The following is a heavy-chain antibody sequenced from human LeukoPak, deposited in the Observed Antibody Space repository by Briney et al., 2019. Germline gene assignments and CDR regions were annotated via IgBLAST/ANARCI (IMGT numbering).Heavy chain of an antibody. CDR1: GYSFTNYW. J-gene: IGHJ5*02. V-gene: IGHV5-51*01. D-gene: IGHD2-2*01. CDR3: AGGDCGSTSCYGPSGWFDP. Sequence: GESLKISCKASGYSFTNYWIGWVRQMPGKGLEWMGIIYPGDSDTRYGPSFQGQVTISADKSISTAYLQWSSLKASDTAMYYCAGGDCGSTSCYGPSGWFDPWGQGTLVTVSS. CDR2: IYPGDSDT.